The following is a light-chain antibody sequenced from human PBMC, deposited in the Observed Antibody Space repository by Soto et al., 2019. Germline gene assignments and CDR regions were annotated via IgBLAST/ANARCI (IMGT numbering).Light chain of an antibody. CDR2: GPS. CDR1: QSVPSDW. CDR3: QQYGNFPYT. Sequence: EIVLTQSPGNLSLSPGERATLSCRASQSVPSDWLAWYRHKPGQAPRLLIYGPSSMATGVPDRVSGSGSGRDFTLTINRLEPEDFAVYYCQQYGNFPYTFGQGTKLEIK. J-gene: IGKJ2*01. V-gene: IGKV3-20*01.